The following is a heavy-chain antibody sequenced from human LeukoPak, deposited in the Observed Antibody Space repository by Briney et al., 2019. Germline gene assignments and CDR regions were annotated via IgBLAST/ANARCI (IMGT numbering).Heavy chain of an antibody. Sequence: TPSETLSLTCTVSGGSISSGSYYWSWIRHPARKGLEWIGRIYTSGSTNYNPSLKSRVTISVDTSKNQFSLKLSSVTAADTAVYYCARGVLWFGKSWFDPWGQGTLVTVSS. CDR2: IYTSGST. V-gene: IGHV4-61*02. D-gene: IGHD3-10*01. CDR3: ARGVLWFGKSWFDP. J-gene: IGHJ5*02. CDR1: GGSISSGSYY.